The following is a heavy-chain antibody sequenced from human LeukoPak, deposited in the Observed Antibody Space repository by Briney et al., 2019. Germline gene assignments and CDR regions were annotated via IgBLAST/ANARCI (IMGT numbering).Heavy chain of an antibody. V-gene: IGHV3-48*03. J-gene: IGHJ4*02. Sequence: SGGSLRLSCAASGFTFSSYGMNWVRQAPGKGLEWVSYISSSGSTIYYADSVKGRFTISRDNAKNSLYLQMNSLRAEDTAVYYCARDSMAIYDYVWGSYREESNYFDYWGQGTLVTVSS. D-gene: IGHD3-16*02. CDR1: GFTFSSYG. CDR3: ARDSMAIYDYVWGSYREESNYFDY. CDR2: ISSSGSTI.